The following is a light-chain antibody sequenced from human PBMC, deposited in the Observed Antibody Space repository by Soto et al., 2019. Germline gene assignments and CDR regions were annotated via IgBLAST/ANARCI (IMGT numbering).Light chain of an antibody. Sequence: QSALTRPASVSGSPGQSITISCTGTSSDVGGYNYVSWYQHHPGKVPKLMIYDVTNRPSGVSNRFSGSKSGNTASLTISGLQAEDEADYYCTSYTTSSPYLVFGGGTKLTVL. V-gene: IGLV2-14*03. CDR3: TSYTTSSPYLV. CDR1: SSDVGGYNY. CDR2: DVT. J-gene: IGLJ3*02.